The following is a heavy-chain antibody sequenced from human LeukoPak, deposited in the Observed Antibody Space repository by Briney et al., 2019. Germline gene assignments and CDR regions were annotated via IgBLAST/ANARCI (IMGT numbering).Heavy chain of an antibody. CDR2: IYYSGST. D-gene: IGHD1-26*01. V-gene: IGHV4-59*01. J-gene: IGHJ4*02. Sequence: SETLSLTCTVSGGSISSYYWSWIRQPPGKGLEWIGYIYYSGSTNYNPSLKSRVTISVDTSKNQFSLKLSSVTAADTAVYYCARVSTRGSLTLFDYWGQGTLVTVSS. CDR1: GGSISSYY. CDR3: ARVSTRGSLTLFDY.